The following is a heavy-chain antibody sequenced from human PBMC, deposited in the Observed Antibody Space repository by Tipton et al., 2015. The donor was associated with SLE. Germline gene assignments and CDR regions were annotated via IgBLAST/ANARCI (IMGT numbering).Heavy chain of an antibody. Sequence: SLRLSCAASGFTFSSYAMHWVRQAPGKGLEWVAVISYDGSNKYYADSVKGRFTISRDNSKNTLYLQMNSLRAEDTAVYYCARDRGSYSSSPQDDYWGQGTLVTVSS. J-gene: IGHJ4*02. V-gene: IGHV3-30*04. CDR1: GFTFSSYA. CDR2: ISYDGSNK. CDR3: ARDRGSYSSSPQDDY. D-gene: IGHD6-6*01.